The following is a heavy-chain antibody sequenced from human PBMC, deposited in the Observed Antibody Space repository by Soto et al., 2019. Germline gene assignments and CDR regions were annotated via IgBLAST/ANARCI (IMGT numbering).Heavy chain of an antibody. J-gene: IGHJ4*02. D-gene: IGHD2-21*01. CDR3: ATGVWYYFDY. V-gene: IGHV3-48*03. CDR2: IIKNGGTV. Sequence: EVQLVESGGGLVQPGGSLRLSCAVFGVTLSSYEMNWVRQAPGKGLEWVSYIIKNGGTVSYADSVKGRFTISRDNAENSLHLQMNSLRAEDTAVYYCATGVWYYFDYWGQGALVTVSS. CDR1: GVTLSSYE.